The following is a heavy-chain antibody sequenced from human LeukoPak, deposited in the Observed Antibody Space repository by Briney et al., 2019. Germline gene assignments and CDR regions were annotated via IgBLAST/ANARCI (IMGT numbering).Heavy chain of an antibody. CDR3: ARRRITMVRGVIPTYYFDY. J-gene: IGHJ4*02. V-gene: IGHV5-51*01. CDR2: IYPGDSDT. Sequence: GESLKISCKGSGYSSTSYWIGWVRQMPGKGLEWMGIIYPGDSDTRYSPSFQGQVTISADKSISTAYLQWSSLKASDTAMYYCARRRITMVRGVIPTYYFDYWGQGTLVTVSS. D-gene: IGHD3-10*01. CDR1: GYSSTSYW.